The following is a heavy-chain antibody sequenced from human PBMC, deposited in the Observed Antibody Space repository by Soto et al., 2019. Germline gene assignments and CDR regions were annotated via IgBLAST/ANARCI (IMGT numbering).Heavy chain of an antibody. CDR2: ISSSGSTI. Sequence: GGALRLSCAASGFTFSDYYMSWIRQAPGKGLEWVSYISSSGSTIYHADSVKGRFTISRDNAKNSLYLQMNSLRAGDTAVYYCATEVGPYGSGSYYRYYYGMDVWGQGTTVTVSS. CDR1: GFTFSDYY. J-gene: IGHJ6*02. V-gene: IGHV3-11*01. D-gene: IGHD3-10*01. CDR3: ATEVGPYGSGSYYRYYYGMDV.